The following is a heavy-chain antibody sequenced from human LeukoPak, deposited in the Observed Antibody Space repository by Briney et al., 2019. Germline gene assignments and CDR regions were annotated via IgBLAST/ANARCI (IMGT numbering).Heavy chain of an antibody. CDR3: AKRVSPRAAALDY. CDR1: VHPFSSQA. J-gene: IGHJ4*02. Sequence: GGSLRLSCAASVHPFSSQAMSSVRQARGRGLEWVLPYNGSGGSTYYAASVKGRFTISRDNSKNTLYLKINSLRAEDTAVYYCAKRVSPRAAALDYWGQGTLVTVSS. D-gene: IGHD6-13*01. CDR2: YNGSGGST. V-gene: IGHV3-23*01.